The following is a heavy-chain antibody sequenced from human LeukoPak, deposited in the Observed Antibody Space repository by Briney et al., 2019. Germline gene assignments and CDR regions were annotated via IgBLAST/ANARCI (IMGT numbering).Heavy chain of an antibody. V-gene: IGHV3-13*01. CDR3: ARVHSSAAGIYYFDY. CDR2: IGTAGDT. D-gene: IGHD6-13*01. CDR1: GFTFSSYD. J-gene: IGHJ4*02. Sequence: PGGSLRLSCAASGFTFSSYDMHWVRQATGKGLEWVSAIGTAGDTYYPGSVKGRFTISRENAKNSLYLQMNSLRAGDTAVYYCARVHSSAAGIYYFDYWGQGALVTVSS.